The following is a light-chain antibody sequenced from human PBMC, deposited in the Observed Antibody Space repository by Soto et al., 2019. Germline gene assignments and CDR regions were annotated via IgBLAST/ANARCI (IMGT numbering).Light chain of an antibody. V-gene: IGLV2-23*02. CDR3: CSYAGSSTYD. CDR2: DVS. CDR1: SSDVGSYNL. J-gene: IGLJ1*01. Sequence: QSALTQPASVSGSPGQSITISCTGTSSDVGSYNLVSWYQQYPGKVPKLMIYDVSKRPSGVSNRCSGSKSGNTASLTISGLQAEDEADYYCCSYAGSSTYDFATGTKVTV.